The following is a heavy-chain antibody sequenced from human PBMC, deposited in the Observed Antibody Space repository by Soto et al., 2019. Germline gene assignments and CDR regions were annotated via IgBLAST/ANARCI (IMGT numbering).Heavy chain of an antibody. D-gene: IGHD3-3*01. CDR2: ISSSSSYI. CDR1: GFTFSSYS. V-gene: IGHV3-21*01. CDR3: ARENVLRFLEWLDASYGMDV. J-gene: IGHJ6*02. Sequence: GGSLRLSCAASGFTFSSYSMNWVRQAPGKGLEWVSSISSSSSYIYYADSVKGRFTISRGNAKNSLYLQMNSLRAEDTAVYYCARENVLRFLEWLDASYGMDVWGQGTTVTVSS.